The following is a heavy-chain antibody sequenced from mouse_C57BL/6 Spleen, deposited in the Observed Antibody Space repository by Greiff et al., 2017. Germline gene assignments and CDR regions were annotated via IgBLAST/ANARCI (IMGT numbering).Heavy chain of an antibody. CDR2: ISDGGSYT. CDR3: ARAYYGSSFYYFDY. V-gene: IGHV5-4*03. J-gene: IGHJ2*01. CDR1: GFTFSSYA. D-gene: IGHD1-1*01. Sequence: DVMLVESGGGLVKPGGSLKLSCAASGFTFSSYAMSWVRQTPEKRLEWVATISDGGSYTYYPDNVKGRFTISRDNAKNNLYLQRSHLKSEDTAMYYCARAYYGSSFYYFDYWGQGTTLTVSS.